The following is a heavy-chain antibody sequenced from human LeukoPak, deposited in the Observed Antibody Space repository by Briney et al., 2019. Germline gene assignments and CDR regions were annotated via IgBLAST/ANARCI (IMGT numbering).Heavy chain of an antibody. CDR1: GFTFSSYA. CDR3: AKALRDCSSTSCQAAYYYYGMDV. D-gene: IGHD2-2*01. V-gene: IGHV3-23*01. J-gene: IGHJ6*04. Sequence: GGSLRLSCAASGFTFSSYAMSWVRQAPGEGLEWVSAISGSGGSTYYADSVKGRVTISRDNTKNTLYLQMNSLRAEDTAAYYCAKALRDCSSTSCQAAYYYYGMDVWAEETRVTVSS. CDR2: ISGSGGST.